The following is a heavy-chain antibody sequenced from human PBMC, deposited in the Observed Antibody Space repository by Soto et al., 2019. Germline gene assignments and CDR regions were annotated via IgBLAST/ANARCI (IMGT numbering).Heavy chain of an antibody. D-gene: IGHD6-25*01. CDR2: IHHSGST. Sequence: SETLSLTCAVSGGSISTSNWWTWVRQPPGKGLEWIGEIHHSGSTNSNPSLKSRVTLLIHKSKNQFSLNLSSVTAADTAMYYCARAARIAADYWGQGTLVTVSS. J-gene: IGHJ4*02. V-gene: IGHV4-4*02. CDR3: ARAARIAADY. CDR1: GGSISTSNW.